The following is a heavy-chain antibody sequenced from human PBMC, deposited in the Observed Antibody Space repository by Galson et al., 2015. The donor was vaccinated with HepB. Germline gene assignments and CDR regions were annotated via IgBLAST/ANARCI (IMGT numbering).Heavy chain of an antibody. V-gene: IGHV3-30*18. CDR2: ISYDGSNK. D-gene: IGHD2-15*01. Sequence: SLRLSCAASGFTFSSYGMHWVRQAPGKGLEWVAVISYDGSNKYYADSVKGRFTISRDNSKNTLYLQMNSLRAEDTAVYYCAKEGDIVVVVAATRGDYFDYWGQGTLVTVSS. CDR1: GFTFSSYG. J-gene: IGHJ4*02. CDR3: AKEGDIVVVVAATRGDYFDY.